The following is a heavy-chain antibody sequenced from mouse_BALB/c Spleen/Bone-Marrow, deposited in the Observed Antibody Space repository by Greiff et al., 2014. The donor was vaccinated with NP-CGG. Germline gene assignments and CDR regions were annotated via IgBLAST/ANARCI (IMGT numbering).Heavy chain of an antibody. Sequence: VQLQPSGAELAKPGASVKMSCKASGHTFTSYWMHWVKQRPGQGLEWIGYINPSTGYTEYNQKFKDKATLTADKSPSTAYMQLSSLTSEDSAVYYCARYDGYEAYWGQGTLVTVSA. D-gene: IGHD2-3*01. V-gene: IGHV1-7*01. CDR2: INPSTGYT. J-gene: IGHJ3*01. CDR1: GHTFTSYW. CDR3: ARYDGYEAY.